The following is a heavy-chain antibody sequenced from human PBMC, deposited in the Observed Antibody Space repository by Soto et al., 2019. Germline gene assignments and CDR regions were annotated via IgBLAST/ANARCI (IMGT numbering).Heavy chain of an antibody. CDR2: INAGKGDT. D-gene: IGHD1-7*01. Sequence: ASVKVSCKASGYTFTNHAIHWVRQAPGQGLEWMGWINAGKGDTKYPQRFQGRVTITRDTSASTAYMELSSLRSEDTAVYYCARNILGGTTDYWGQRTLVTVSS. J-gene: IGHJ4*02. CDR1: GYTFTNHA. V-gene: IGHV1-3*01. CDR3: ARNILGGTTDY.